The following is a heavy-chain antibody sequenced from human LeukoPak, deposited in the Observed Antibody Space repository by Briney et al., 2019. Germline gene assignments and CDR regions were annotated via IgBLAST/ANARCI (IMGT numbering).Heavy chain of an antibody. CDR3: ARIVGYSYGYYYYYMDV. D-gene: IGHD5-18*01. CDR2: INPNSGGT. V-gene: IGHV1-2*02. Sequence: GASVKVSCKTSGYTFTGYYMHWVRQAPGQGLEWMGWINPNSGGTNYAQKFQGRVTMTRDTSISTAYMGLRSLRSDDTAVYYCARIVGYSYGYYYYYMDVWGKGTTVTVSS. CDR1: GYTFTGYY. J-gene: IGHJ6*03.